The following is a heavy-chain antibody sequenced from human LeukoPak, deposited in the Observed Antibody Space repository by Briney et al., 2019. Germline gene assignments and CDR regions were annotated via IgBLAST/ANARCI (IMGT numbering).Heavy chain of an antibody. J-gene: IGHJ4*02. CDR1: GGSFSGYY. CDR3: ARRAVGWFGESNDY. D-gene: IGHD3-10*01. Sequence: SETLSLTCAVYGGSFSGYYWSWIRQPPGKGLEWIGEINHSGSTNYNPSLKSRVTISVDTSKNQFSLKLSSVTAADTAVYYCARRAVGWFGESNDYWGQGTLVTVSS. CDR2: INHSGST. V-gene: IGHV4-34*01.